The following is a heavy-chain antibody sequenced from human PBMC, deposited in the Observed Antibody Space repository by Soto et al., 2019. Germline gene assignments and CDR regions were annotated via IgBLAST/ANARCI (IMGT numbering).Heavy chain of an antibody. CDR1: GFTFDDYA. CDR2: INWNGGST. J-gene: IGHJ5*02. CDR3: PRMDFFGTQSLYNWFDP. D-gene: IGHD3-3*01. Sequence: GGSLRLSCADSGFTFDDYAMSWVRQAPGKGLEWVSGINWNGGSTGYADSVKGRFTISRDNAKNSLYLQMNSLRAEDTAFYYCPRMDFFGTQSLYNWFDPWGQGTLVTVSS. V-gene: IGHV3-20*04.